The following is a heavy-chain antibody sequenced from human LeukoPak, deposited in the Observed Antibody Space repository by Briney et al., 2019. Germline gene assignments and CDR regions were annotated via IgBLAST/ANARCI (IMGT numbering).Heavy chain of an antibody. J-gene: IGHJ4*02. Sequence: GGSLRLSCAASGFTFSSYSMNWVRQAPGEGLEWVSYISGNSDTIYYADSVKGRFTISRDNAKNSLYLQMNSLRAEDTAVYYCARAFDYWGQGTLVTVSS. V-gene: IGHV3-48*01. CDR2: ISGNSDTI. CDR3: ARAFDY. CDR1: GFTFSSYS.